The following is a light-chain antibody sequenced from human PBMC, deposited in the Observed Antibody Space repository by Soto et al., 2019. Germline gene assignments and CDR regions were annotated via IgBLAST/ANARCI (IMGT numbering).Light chain of an antibody. CDR2: GAS. CDR3: QHYGRSSWT. CDR1: QGISNNY. V-gene: IGKV3-20*01. J-gene: IGKJ1*01. Sequence: DIVLTQSPGTLSLSPGGGATLSCRASQGISNNYLARYQQKPGQAPRLLIYGASSRATGLPDRFSGSWSGTDFTLTISRLEPEDFAVYYCQHYGRSSWTFGQGTKVEIK.